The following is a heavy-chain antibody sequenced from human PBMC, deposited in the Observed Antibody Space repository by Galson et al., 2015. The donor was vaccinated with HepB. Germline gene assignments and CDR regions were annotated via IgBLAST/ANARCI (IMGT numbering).Heavy chain of an antibody. CDR1: GYTFTSHY. V-gene: IGHV1-46*01. D-gene: IGHD5-12*01. CDR3: ASGPGYGTYYFDY. Sequence: SVKVSCKASGYTFTSHYMHWVRQAPGQGLEWMGIINPSVGRTSYAQKFQGRVTMTRDTSTSTVYMELSSLRSEDTAVYYCASGPGYGTYYFDYWGQGTLVTVSS. CDR2: INPSVGRT. J-gene: IGHJ4*02.